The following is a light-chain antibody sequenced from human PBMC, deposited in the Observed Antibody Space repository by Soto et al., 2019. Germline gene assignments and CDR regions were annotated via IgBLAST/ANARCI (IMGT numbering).Light chain of an antibody. J-gene: IGKJ5*01. V-gene: IGKV1-39*01. CDR3: QQTYNTLIT. CDR1: QTIKTY. CDR2: AAS. Sequence: DIQMTQSPSSLSASVGDRVTITCRASQTIKTYLNWYQQKPGKAPKLLIYAASGLHSGVPSRFSGSGSGTDFTLTISGLQPEDSEIYYCQQTYNTLITFGQGTRLEIK.